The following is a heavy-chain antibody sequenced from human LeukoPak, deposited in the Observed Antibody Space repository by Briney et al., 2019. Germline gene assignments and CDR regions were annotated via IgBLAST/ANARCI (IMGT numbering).Heavy chain of an antibody. CDR2: ISSSGSTI. CDR3: ARDFGAQDAFDI. J-gene: IGHJ3*02. CDR1: GFTFSSYE. V-gene: IGHV3-48*03. D-gene: IGHD3-10*01. Sequence: PGGSLRLSCAASGFTFSSYEMNWVRQAPGRGLEWVSYISSSGSTIYYADSVKGRFTISRDNAKNSLYLQMNSLRAEDTAVYYCARDFGAQDAFDIWGQGTMVTVSS.